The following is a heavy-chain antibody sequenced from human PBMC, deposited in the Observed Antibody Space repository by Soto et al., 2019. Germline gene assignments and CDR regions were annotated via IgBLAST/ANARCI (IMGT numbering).Heavy chain of an antibody. D-gene: IGHD3-16*01. Sequence: QVQLVDSGGGVVQPGTSLRLSCVGSGLTFRSDFIHVVRQAPGKGVAWVALTSYDGSNNFYGDSVKGRLTIYRHKSSNTVELKTDSLTFEDPALYYCARWGTTGGLDVWGQGTLVSVSS. CDR2: TSYDGSNN. CDR1: GLTFRSDF. CDR3: ARWGTTGGLDV. J-gene: IGHJ4*02. V-gene: IGHV3-33*05.